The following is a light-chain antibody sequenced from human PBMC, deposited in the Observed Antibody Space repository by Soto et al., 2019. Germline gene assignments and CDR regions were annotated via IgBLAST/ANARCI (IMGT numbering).Light chain of an antibody. CDR1: QSVFSS. CDR3: QQYHSWPA. J-gene: IGKJ4*02. CDR2: GAA. Sequence: EIVMTQSPATLSVSPGERVTLSCRASQSVFSSLAWYQQKPGQAPRLLIYGAATRATSVPARFSGSGSGTEFTLTITSPQSEDFALYYCQQYHSWPAFGRGTKVEIK. V-gene: IGKV3-15*01.